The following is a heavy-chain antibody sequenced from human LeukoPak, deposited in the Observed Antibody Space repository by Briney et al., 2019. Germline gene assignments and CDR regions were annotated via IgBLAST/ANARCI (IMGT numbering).Heavy chain of an antibody. CDR3: AKDLGYCSGGTCLNFDY. CDR1: GFTFSSYA. V-gene: IGHV3-23*01. D-gene: IGHD2-15*01. Sequence: PGGSLRLSCAASGFTFSSYAMSWVRQAPGKGLEWVSAISGSVGSAYYADSVKGRFTISRDNSKNTLYLQVNSLRAEDTAVYYCAKDLGYCSGGTCLNFDYWGQGTLVTVSS. J-gene: IGHJ4*02. CDR2: ISGSVGSA.